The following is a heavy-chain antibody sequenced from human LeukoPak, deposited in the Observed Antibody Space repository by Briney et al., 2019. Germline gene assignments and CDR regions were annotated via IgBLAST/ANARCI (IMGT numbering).Heavy chain of an antibody. Sequence: ASVKASCKASGYTFTGYYMHWVRQAPGQGLEWMGWINPNSGGTNYAQKFQGRVTMTRDTSISTAYMELSRFRSDDTAVYYCARSIVGATPIDYWGQGTLVTVSS. CDR3: ARSIVGATPIDY. V-gene: IGHV1-2*02. D-gene: IGHD1-26*01. CDR2: INPNSGGT. CDR1: GYTFTGYY. J-gene: IGHJ4*02.